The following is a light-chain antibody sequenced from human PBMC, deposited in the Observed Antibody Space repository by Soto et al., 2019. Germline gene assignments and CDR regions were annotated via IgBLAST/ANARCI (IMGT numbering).Light chain of an antibody. Sequence: QSVLTQPPSVSAAPRQRVTISCSGSTPNIGNNAVNWYQLLPGKAPKLLIYYDDLLPSGVSDRFSGSKSGTSASLAISGLQCEDEADYFCSAWDDSLNGPVFGGGTKLTVL. J-gene: IGLJ2*01. CDR3: SAWDDSLNGPV. V-gene: IGLV1-36*01. CDR1: TPNIGNNA. CDR2: YDD.